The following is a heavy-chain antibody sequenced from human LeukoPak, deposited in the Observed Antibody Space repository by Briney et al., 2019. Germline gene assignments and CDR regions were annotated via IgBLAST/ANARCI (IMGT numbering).Heavy chain of an antibody. Sequence: GGSLTLSCAASGFTFDDYAMHWVRQAPGKGLEWVSLISWDGGSTYYADSVKGRFTISRDNSKNSLYLQMNSLRAEDTALYYCAKDIRSSGWQNAFDIWGQGTMVTVSS. D-gene: IGHD6-19*01. V-gene: IGHV3-43D*03. CDR2: ISWDGGST. J-gene: IGHJ3*02. CDR3: AKDIRSSGWQNAFDI. CDR1: GFTFDDYA.